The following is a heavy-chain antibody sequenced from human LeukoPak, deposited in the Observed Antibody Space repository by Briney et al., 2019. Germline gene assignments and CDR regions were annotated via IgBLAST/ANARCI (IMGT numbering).Heavy chain of an antibody. CDR3: TRQLVH. V-gene: IGHV3-73*01. CDR1: GFTFSGSA. CDR2: IRSKANSYAT. Sequence: GGTLRLSCAASGFTFSGSAMHWVRQASGKGLEWVGRIRSKANSYATAYAASVKGRFTISRDDSKNTAYLQINSLKTEDTAVYYCTRQLVHWGQGTLVTVSS. J-gene: IGHJ5*02.